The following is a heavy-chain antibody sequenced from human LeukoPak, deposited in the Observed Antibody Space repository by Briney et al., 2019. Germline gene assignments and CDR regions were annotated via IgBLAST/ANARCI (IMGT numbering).Heavy chain of an antibody. CDR3: VKDGLAFCGGDCYSYFDY. D-gene: IGHD2-21*02. Sequence: GGSLRLFCSASGFTFSVYAIHWVRQAPGQGLEYVSTIISNGGSTYYADSVKGRFTISRVNSKNTVSLQMSSLRAEDTALYYCVKDGLAFCGGDCYSYFDYWGQGTLVTVSS. V-gene: IGHV3-64D*06. J-gene: IGHJ4*02. CDR1: GFTFSVYA. CDR2: IISNGGST.